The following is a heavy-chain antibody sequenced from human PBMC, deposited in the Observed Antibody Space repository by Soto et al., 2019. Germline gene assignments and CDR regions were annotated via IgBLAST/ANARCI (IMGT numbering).Heavy chain of an antibody. CDR1: GGTLSSYA. J-gene: IGHJ6*02. CDR3: ARTRLTKGYYYYGMEV. D-gene: IGHD4-17*01. V-gene: IGHV1-69*06. Sequence: GASVKVSCKASGGTLSSYAISWVRQAPGQGLEWMGAIIPIFGPAKYARKFQGRDRITADKSTSTAYMELSSLRSEDTAVYYCARTRLTKGYYYYGMEVWGQGTTVTVSS. CDR2: IIPIFGPA.